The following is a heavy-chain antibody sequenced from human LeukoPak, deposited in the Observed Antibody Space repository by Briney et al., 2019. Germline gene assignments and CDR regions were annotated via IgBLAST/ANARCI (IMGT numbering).Heavy chain of an antibody. Sequence: ASVKVSCKASGYTFTSYGISWVRQAPGQGLEWMGWISAYNGNTNYAQKLQGRVTMTTDTSTSTAYMELRSLRSDDTAVYYCARDPHYYGSGSYYNSSWFDPWGQGTLVTVSS. D-gene: IGHD3-10*01. CDR3: ARDPHYYGSGSYYNSSWFDP. CDR1: GYTFTSYG. V-gene: IGHV1-18*04. CDR2: ISAYNGNT. J-gene: IGHJ5*02.